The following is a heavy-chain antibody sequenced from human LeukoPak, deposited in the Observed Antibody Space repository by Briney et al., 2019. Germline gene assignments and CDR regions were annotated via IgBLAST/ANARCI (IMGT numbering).Heavy chain of an antibody. J-gene: IGHJ5*02. CDR3: ARQATETTFGWFDP. Sequence: SETLSLTCTVSGGSISSYYWSWIRQPPGKGLEWIGYIYTSGSTNYNPSLKSRVTISVDTSKNQFSLKLSSVTAADTAVYYCARQATETTFGWFDPWGQGTLVTVSS. V-gene: IGHV4-4*09. CDR1: GGSISSYY. D-gene: IGHD1-7*01. CDR2: IYTSGST.